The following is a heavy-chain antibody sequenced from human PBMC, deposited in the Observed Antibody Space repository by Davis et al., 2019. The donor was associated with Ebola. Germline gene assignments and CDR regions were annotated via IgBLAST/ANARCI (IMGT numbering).Heavy chain of an antibody. V-gene: IGHV3-43*02. Sequence: GESLKISCEGSGFNFRIYAMHWVRQAPGKGLEWVSLISGDGSETHYVDSVKGRFITSRDNSKNSVFLQMNSLRPEDSAFYYCTKGPVSGTRDFDHWGQGVLVTVSS. CDR3: TKGPVSGTRDFDH. CDR2: ISGDGSET. CDR1: GFNFRIYA. J-gene: IGHJ4*02. D-gene: IGHD1-1*01.